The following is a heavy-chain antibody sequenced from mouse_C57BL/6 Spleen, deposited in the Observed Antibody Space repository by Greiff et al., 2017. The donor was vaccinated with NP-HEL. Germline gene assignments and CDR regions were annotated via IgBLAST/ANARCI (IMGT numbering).Heavy chain of an antibody. CDR3: ARERNYYGTLYAMDY. V-gene: IGHV5-17*01. J-gene: IGHJ4*01. Sequence: EVMLVESGGGLVKPGGSLKLSCAASGFTFSDYGMHWVRQAPEKGLEWVAYISSGSSTIYYADTVKGRFTISRDNAKNTLFLQMTSLRSEDTAMYDCARERNYYGTLYAMDYWGQGTSVTVSS. D-gene: IGHD2-1*01. CDR1: GFTFSDYG. CDR2: ISSGSSTI.